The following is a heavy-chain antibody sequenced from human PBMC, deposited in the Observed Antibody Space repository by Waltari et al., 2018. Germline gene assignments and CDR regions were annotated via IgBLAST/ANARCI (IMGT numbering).Heavy chain of an antibody. CDR2: IYHSGST. Sequence: QVQLQESGPGLVKPSQTLSLTCTVSGGSISSGGYYWGWIRQPPGKGLEWIGSIYHSGSTYYNPSLKSRVTISVDTSKNQFSLKLSSVTAADTAVYYCARTLRGDDYEVHWGQGTLVTVSS. V-gene: IGHV4-39*07. D-gene: IGHD3-22*01. CDR3: ARTLRGDDYEVH. CDR1: GGSISSGGYY. J-gene: IGHJ4*02.